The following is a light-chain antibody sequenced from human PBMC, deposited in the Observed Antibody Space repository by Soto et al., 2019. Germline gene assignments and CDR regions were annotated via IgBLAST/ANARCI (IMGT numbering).Light chain of an antibody. Sequence: QSALTQPASVSGSPGQSITISCTGASSDVGGHNLVSWYQHHPGKAPKLMIYEATKRPSGISDRFSGSKSGDTASLTISGLQAEDEGNYYCCSYARRSNFVIFGGGTKVTVL. J-gene: IGLJ2*01. CDR2: EAT. CDR3: CSYARRSNFVI. CDR1: SSDVGGHNL. V-gene: IGLV2-23*02.